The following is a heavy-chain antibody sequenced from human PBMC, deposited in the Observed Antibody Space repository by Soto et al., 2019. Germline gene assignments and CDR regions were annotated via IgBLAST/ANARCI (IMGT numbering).Heavy chain of an antibody. D-gene: IGHD2-21*01. Sequence: PSETLSLTCAVYGGSISSGGYSWSWIRQPPGKGLEWIVYIYHSGSTYYNPSLKSRVTISLETSKNQFSLRLNSVTAADTAVYYCARLGAYYQSLDPWVPGTLVTVS. CDR2: IYHSGST. CDR3: ARLGAYYQSLDP. V-gene: IGHV4-30-2*01. CDR1: GGSISSGGYS. J-gene: IGHJ5*02.